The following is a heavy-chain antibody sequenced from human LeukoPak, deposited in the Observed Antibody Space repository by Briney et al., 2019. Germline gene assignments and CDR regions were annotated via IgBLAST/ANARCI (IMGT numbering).Heavy chain of an antibody. V-gene: IGHV3-20*04. D-gene: IGHD2-2*01. J-gene: IGHJ4*02. CDR2: INWSGGST. Sequence: GGSLRLSCKASGFAFDEHGMSWVRQVPGKGLECVSGINWSGGSTGYADPLRGRFTISRDNAKNSLYLQMDSLRAEDTALYYCARAPITSPFYFDYWGQGTLVTVSS. CDR3: ARAPITSPFYFDY. CDR1: GFAFDEHG.